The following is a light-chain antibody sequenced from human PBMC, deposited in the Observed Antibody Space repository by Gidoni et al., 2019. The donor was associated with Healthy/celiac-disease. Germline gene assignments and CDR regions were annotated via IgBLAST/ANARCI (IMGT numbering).Light chain of an antibody. CDR1: QSLVYSDGNTY. CDR2: KVY. J-gene: IGKJ1*01. V-gene: IGKV2-30*01. Sequence: DVVMTQSPLSLPVTLGQPASISCRSSQSLVYSDGNTYLNWFQQRPGQSPRRLIYKVYNRDSGVPDRVSGSGSGTDFTLKSSRVEAEDVGVDYCMQGTHWPPGTCGQGTKVEIK. CDR3: MQGTHWPPGT.